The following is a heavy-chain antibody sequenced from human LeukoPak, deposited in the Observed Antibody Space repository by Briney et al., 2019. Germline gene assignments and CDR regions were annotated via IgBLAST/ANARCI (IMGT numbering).Heavy chain of an antibody. D-gene: IGHD5-12*01. Sequence: PSETLSLTCAVYGGSFSGYYWSWIRQPPGKGLEWTGRIYNSGTTNYNPSLKSRVTISVDTSKNQFSLKLSSVTAADTAVYYCAREYSSYRFSDAFDIWGQGTMVTVSS. V-gene: IGHV4-4*08. CDR1: GGSFSGYY. J-gene: IGHJ3*02. CDR3: AREYSSYRFSDAFDI. CDR2: IYNSGTT.